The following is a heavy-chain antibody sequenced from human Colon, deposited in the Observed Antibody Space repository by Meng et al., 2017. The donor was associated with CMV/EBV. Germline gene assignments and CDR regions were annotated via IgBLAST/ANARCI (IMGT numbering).Heavy chain of an antibody. J-gene: IGHJ2*01. CDR2: IYYSGST. Sequence: GSLRLSCTVSGGSVSSGSYYWSWIRQPPGKGLEWIGYIYYSGSTNYNPSLKSRVTISVDTSKNQFSLKLSSVTAADTAVYYCARDRTYYDILTGYHQWYFDLWGRGTLVTVSS. D-gene: IGHD3-9*01. CDR3: ARDRTYYDILTGYHQWYFDL. V-gene: IGHV4-61*01. CDR1: GGSVSSGSYY.